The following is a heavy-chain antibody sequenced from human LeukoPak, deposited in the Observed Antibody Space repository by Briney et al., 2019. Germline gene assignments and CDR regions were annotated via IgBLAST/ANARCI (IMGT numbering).Heavy chain of an antibody. Sequence: ASVKVSCKASGYTFTSYGISWVRQAPGQGLEWRGWISAYNGNTSYAQKCQGRVTMTRDTSTSTVYMELSSLRSEDTAVYYCARVLSPEGLTRIAVAGMGRFAFDIWGQGTMVTVSS. CDR2: ISAYNGNT. J-gene: IGHJ3*02. V-gene: IGHV1-18*01. D-gene: IGHD6-19*01. CDR3: ARVLSPEGLTRIAVAGMGRFAFDI. CDR1: GYTFTSYG.